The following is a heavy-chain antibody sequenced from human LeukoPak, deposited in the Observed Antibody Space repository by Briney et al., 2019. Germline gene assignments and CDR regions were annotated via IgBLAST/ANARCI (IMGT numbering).Heavy chain of an antibody. CDR3: ARERGGDYTNYYYYYYMDI. CDR2: VNWNGIST. V-gene: IGHV3-20*04. J-gene: IGHJ6*03. CDR1: GFTFYDYG. D-gene: IGHD4-11*01. Sequence: PGGSLRLSCAASGFTFYDYGMSGGRQAPGGGLEWGSGVNWNGISTGYADSVKGRFTISRDNAKNSLYLQMNSLRAEDTALYYCARERGGDYTNYYYYYYMDIWGKGTTVTVSS.